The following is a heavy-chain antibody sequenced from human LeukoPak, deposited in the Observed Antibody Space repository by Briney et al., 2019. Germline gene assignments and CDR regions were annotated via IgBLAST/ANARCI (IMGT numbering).Heavy chain of an antibody. D-gene: IGHD6-13*01. CDR1: GFTFSSYW. V-gene: IGHV3-74*01. CDR2: INSDGSST. CDR3: AKQYSSSWYGVDY. J-gene: IGHJ4*02. Sequence: GGSLRLSCAASGFTFSSYWMHWVRQAPGKGLVWVSRINSDGSSTNYADSVKGRFTISRDNSKNTLYLQMNSLRAEDTAVYYCAKQYSSSWYGVDYWGQGTLVTVSS.